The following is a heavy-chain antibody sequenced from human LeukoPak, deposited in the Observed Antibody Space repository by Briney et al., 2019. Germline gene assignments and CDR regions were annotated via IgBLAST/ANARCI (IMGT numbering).Heavy chain of an antibody. Sequence: SETLSLTCTVSSGSFSSGNYYWSWNRQPPGKGLEWIGYVYYSGSTNYNPSLKSRVTISVDTSKNQFSLKLSSVTAADTAVYYCARCGGRYFDYWGQGTLVTVSS. CDR3: ARCGGRYFDY. J-gene: IGHJ4*02. CDR2: VYYSGST. V-gene: IGHV4-61*01. D-gene: IGHD2-21*01. CDR1: SGSFSSGNYY.